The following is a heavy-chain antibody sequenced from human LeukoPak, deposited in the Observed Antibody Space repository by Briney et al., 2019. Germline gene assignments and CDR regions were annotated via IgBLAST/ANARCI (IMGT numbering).Heavy chain of an antibody. CDR1: GGSISSSSYY. J-gene: IGHJ5*02. CDR3: ASSPPNWSGYYTGWFDP. CDR2: IYYSGST. V-gene: IGHV4-39*01. Sequence: SETLSLTCTVSGGSISSSSYYWGWIRQPPGKGLEWIGSIYYSGSTYYNPSLKSRVTISVDTSKNQFSLKLSSVTAADTAVYYCASSPPNWSGYYTGWFDPWGQGTLVTVSS. D-gene: IGHD3-3*01.